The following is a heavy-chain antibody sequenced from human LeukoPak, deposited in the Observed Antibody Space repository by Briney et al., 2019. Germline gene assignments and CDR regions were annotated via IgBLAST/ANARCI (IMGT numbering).Heavy chain of an antibody. J-gene: IGHJ1*01. Sequence: ASVKVSCKASGYTFTNYLLHWVRQAPGQGLEWMGWINPNSGGTNYAQKFQGRVTMTSDTSITTAYMELSRLRSDDTALYYCARGGSYSEYLQHWGQGTLVTVSS. D-gene: IGHD1-26*01. V-gene: IGHV1-2*02. CDR1: GYTFTNYL. CDR3: ARGGSYSEYLQH. CDR2: INPNSGGT.